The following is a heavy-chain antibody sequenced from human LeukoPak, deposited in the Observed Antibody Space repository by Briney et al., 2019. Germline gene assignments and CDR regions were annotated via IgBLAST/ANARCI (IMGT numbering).Heavy chain of an antibody. Sequence: GGSLRLSCAASGFSFSSYSMNWVRQAPGKGLEWVSYISSSSITIYYADSVKGRFTISRDNAKSSLFLQMNSLRDEDTAVYYCARGTYMVRGVSPFDYWGQGTLVTVSS. CDR2: ISSSSITI. J-gene: IGHJ4*02. CDR1: GFSFSSYS. D-gene: IGHD3-10*01. V-gene: IGHV3-48*02. CDR3: ARGTYMVRGVSPFDY.